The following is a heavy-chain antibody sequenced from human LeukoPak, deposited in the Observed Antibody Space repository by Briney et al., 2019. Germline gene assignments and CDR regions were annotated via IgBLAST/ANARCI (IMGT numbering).Heavy chain of an antibody. CDR2: INIDGGST. CDR1: GFTFSSYW. Sequence: WGSPRLSCAASGFTFSSYWMHWVRQAPGKGLVWVARINIDGGSTKYADSAKGRFTISRDNAKNTVHLQMNSLRAEDTAVYYCASPPYSEPYFVYYWGQGTLVTVSS. J-gene: IGHJ4*02. V-gene: IGHV3-74*03. D-gene: IGHD1-26*01. CDR3: ASPPYSEPYFVYY.